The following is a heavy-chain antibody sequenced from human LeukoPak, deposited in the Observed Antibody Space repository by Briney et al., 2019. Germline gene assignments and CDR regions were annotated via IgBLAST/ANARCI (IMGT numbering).Heavy chain of an antibody. CDR2: ITSSGSTK. V-gene: IGHV3-48*03. J-gene: IGHJ4*02. CDR3: ARAWSPDGGYYFDY. CDR1: GFTFSNYE. D-gene: IGHD1-1*01. Sequence: GGSLRLSCAASGFTFSNYEMNWVRQAPGKGLEWVSYITSSGSTKKYADSVKGRFTISRDNAKNSLFLQMNSLRAEDTAVYYCARAWSPDGGYYFDYWGQGNLVTVSS.